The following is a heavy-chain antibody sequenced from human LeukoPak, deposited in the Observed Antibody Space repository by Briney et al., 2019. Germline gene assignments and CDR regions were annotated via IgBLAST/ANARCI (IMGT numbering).Heavy chain of an antibody. CDR2: IVVGGGNT. CDR1: GFTFTSSA. J-gene: IGHJ4*02. D-gene: IGHD6-13*01. Sequence: GTSVKVSCKASGFTFTSSAMQWVRQARGQRLEWIGWIVVGGGNTNYAQKFQERVTITRDMSTSTAYMELSSLRSEDTAVYYCAASLPGYSSSWWYYFDYWGQGTLVTVSS. CDR3: AASLPGYSSSWWYYFDY. V-gene: IGHV1-58*02.